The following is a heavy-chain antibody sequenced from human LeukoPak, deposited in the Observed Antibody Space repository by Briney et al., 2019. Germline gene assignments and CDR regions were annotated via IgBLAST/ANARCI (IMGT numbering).Heavy chain of an antibody. J-gene: IGHJ6*04. CDR2: IRYEGINK. CDR1: EFTFSNYA. D-gene: IGHD3-10*02. CDR3: AELGITMIGGV. Sequence: GGSLRLSCAASEFTFSNYAMHWVRQAPGKGLEWVSFIRYEGINKYYADSVKGRFTISRDNAKNSLYLQMNSLRAEDTAVYYCAELGITMIGGVWGKGTTVTISS. V-gene: IGHV3-30*02.